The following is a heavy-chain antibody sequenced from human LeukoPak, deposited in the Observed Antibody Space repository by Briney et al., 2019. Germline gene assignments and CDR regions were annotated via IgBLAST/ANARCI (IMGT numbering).Heavy chain of an antibody. D-gene: IGHD3-10*01. V-gene: IGHV4-34*01. J-gene: IGHJ5*02. CDR2: INHSGST. Sequence: KPSETLSLTCAVYGGAFSGYYWSWIRQPPGKGLEWIGEINHSGSTNYNPSLKSRVTISVDTSKNQFSLKLSSVTAADTAVYYCAREYTMVRGVIITGWFDPWGHGTLVTVSS. CDR1: GGAFSGYY. CDR3: AREYTMVRGVIITGWFDP.